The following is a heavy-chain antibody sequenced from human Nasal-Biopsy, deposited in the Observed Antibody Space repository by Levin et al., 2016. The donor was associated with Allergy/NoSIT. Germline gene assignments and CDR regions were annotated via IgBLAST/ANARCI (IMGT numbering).Heavy chain of an antibody. V-gene: IGHV3-49*03. Sequence: GGSLRLSCTTSGFAFGDFTLSWFRQAPGKGVEWVGFIRNALSGGTTAYATSVKGRFTISRDDSNAIAYLQMNGLTGEDTAVYYCARDLLYLTYGRAFDFWGQGVLVSVSS. D-gene: IGHD4-17*01. CDR1: GFAFGDFT. J-gene: IGHJ4*02. CDR3: ARDLLYLTYGRAFDF. CDR2: IRNALSGGTT.